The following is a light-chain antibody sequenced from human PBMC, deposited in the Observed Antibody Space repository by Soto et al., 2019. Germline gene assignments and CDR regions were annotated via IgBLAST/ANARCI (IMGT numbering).Light chain of an antibody. J-gene: IGKJ1*01. CDR1: QRISTY. CDR2: AAS. Sequence: DIQMTQSPSTLSAGVGDRVTITCRASQRISTYLNWYQQKPGKAPTLLIYAASSLQSGVPSRFSGGGYGTDFTLTINTLQPEDFATYFCEQCYSSPRPFGQATKVDIK. V-gene: IGKV1-39*01. CDR3: EQCYSSPRP.